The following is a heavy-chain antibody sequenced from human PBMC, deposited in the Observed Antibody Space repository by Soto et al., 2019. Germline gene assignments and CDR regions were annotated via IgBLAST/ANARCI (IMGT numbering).Heavy chain of an antibody. CDR3: AREVAAAGPDY. V-gene: IGHV1-3*01. CDR2: INAGNGNT. CDR1: GYTFTSYA. J-gene: IGHJ4*02. D-gene: IGHD6-13*01. Sequence: GASVKVSCKASGYTFTSYAMHWVRQAPGQRLEWMGWINAGNGNTKYSQKFQGRVTITGDASASTAYMELSSLRSEDTAVYYCAREVAAAGPDYWGQGTLVTVSS.